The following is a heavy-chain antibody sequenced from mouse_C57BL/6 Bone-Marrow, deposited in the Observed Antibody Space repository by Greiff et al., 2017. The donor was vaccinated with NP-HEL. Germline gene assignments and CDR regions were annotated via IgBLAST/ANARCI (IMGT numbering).Heavy chain of an antibody. V-gene: IGHV1-26*01. D-gene: IGHD1-1*01. CDR2: INPNNGGT. CDR1: GYTFTDYY. CDR3: ARETTVPVDY. J-gene: IGHJ2*01. Sequence: VQLQQSGPELVKPGASVKISCKASGYTFTDYYMNWVKQSHGKSLEWIGDINPNNGGTSYNQKFKGKATLTVDKSSSTAYMELRSLTSEDSAVYYCARETTVPVDYWGQGTTLTVSS.